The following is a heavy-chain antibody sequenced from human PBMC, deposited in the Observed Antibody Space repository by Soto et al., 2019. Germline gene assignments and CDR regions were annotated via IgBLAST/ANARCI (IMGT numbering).Heavy chain of an antibody. CDR2: TIPHFGTA. CDR1: GVTFSSET. Sequence: QVQLVQSGADVKKPGSSVKVSCQASGVTFSSETLGWVRQAPGQGLGWVGGTIPHFGTASYAQKFQGRVKITADESTSTVYMELSSLRSDDTAVYFCATELGENPASPFDAWGQGTLVTVSS. V-gene: IGHV1-69*01. J-gene: IGHJ4*02. D-gene: IGHD3-10*01. CDR3: ATELGENPASPFDA.